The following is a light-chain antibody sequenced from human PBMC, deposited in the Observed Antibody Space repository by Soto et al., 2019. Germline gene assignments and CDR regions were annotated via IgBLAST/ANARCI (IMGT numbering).Light chain of an antibody. J-gene: IGLJ1*01. Sequence: SAQSPPASLSGSPEQSIPISCTGTISDIGAYDYVSWFQQHPGKAPKLMISEVNNRPSGVSNRFSGSKSGNTAYLTISGLQVQAEAEYFCFSFTTTRTHVSGTGTKVTVL. CDR1: ISDIGAYDY. CDR2: EVN. CDR3: FSFTTTRTHV. V-gene: IGLV2-14*01.